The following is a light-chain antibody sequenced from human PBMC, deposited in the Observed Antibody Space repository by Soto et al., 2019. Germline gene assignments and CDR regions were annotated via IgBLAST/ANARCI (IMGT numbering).Light chain of an antibody. Sequence: QSVLTQPASVSGSPGQSITISCTGTSSDVGGYNYVSWYQQYPGKAPKLMIYEVSNRPSGVSNRFSGSKSGNTASLTISGLQADDAADYYCSSYASSRDVFFGGGTKLTVL. CDR3: SSYASSRDVF. V-gene: IGLV2-14*01. J-gene: IGLJ2*01. CDR2: EVS. CDR1: SSDVGGYNY.